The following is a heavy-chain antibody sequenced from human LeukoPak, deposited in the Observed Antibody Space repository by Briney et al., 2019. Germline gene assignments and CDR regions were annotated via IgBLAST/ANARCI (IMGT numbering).Heavy chain of an antibody. Sequence: GGSLRLSCAASGFTFSSYWMHWVRQAPGKGLVWVSRINSDGSSTSYADSVKGRFTISRDNAKNTLYLQMNSLRAEDTAVYYCARANYHASIPAYYDFWSGYPQDAFDIWGQGTMVTVSS. CDR2: INSDGSST. CDR1: GFTFSSYW. CDR3: ARANYHASIPAYYDFWSGYPQDAFDI. D-gene: IGHD3-3*01. V-gene: IGHV3-74*01. J-gene: IGHJ3*02.